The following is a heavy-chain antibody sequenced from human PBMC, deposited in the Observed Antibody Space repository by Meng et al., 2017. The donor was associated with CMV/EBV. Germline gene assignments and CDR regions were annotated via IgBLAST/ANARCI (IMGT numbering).Heavy chain of an antibody. D-gene: IGHD6-6*01. V-gene: IGHV3-30-3*01. J-gene: IGHJ5*02. CDR3: AREVVREESWFDP. Sequence: GESLKISCAASGFTFSSYAMHWVRQAPGKGLEWVAVISYDGSNKYYADSVKGRFTISRDNSKNTLYLQMNSLRAEDTAVYYCAREVVREESWFDPWGQGTLVTVSS. CDR1: GFTFSSYA. CDR2: ISYDGSNK.